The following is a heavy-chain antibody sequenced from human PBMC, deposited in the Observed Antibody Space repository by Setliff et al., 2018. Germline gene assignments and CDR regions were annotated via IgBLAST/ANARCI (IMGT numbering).Heavy chain of an antibody. J-gene: IGHJ3*02. Sequence: ASVKVSCKASGGTFSSYGISWVRQAPGQGLEWLGWISGYNGYTVYAQKLQGRVTLTTDTSTGTAYMEVRSLRSDDTAQYYCVRDRASIVVGPPTAAFDIWGQGTMFTVSS. D-gene: IGHD2-2*01. V-gene: IGHV1-18*01. CDR3: VRDRASIVVGPPTAAFDI. CDR1: GGTFSSYG. CDR2: ISGYNGYT.